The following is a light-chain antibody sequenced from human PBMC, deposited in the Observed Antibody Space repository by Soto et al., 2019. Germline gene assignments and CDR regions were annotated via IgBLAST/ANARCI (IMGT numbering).Light chain of an antibody. CDR3: QQLNSYPLT. V-gene: IGKV1-9*01. CDR1: QGISSY. J-gene: IGKJ4*01. Sequence: DIQLTQSPSFLSASVGDRVTITCRASQGISSYLAWYQQKPGKAPKLLIYATSTLQSGVPSRFSGSESGTEFTLTISSLQPEDFATYYCQQLNSYPLTFGGGTKVEI. CDR2: ATS.